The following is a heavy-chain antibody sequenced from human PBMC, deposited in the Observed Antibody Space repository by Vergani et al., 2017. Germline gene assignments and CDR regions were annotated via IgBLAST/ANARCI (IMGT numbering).Heavy chain of an antibody. CDR1: GFTFSSYS. Sequence: EVQLVESGGGLVKPGGSLRLSCAASGFTFSSYSMNWVRQAPGKGLEWVSSISSSSSYIYYADSVKGRFTISRDNAKNSLYLQMNSLRAEDTAVYYCARDLACSSTSCYGFDYWGQGTLVTVSS. D-gene: IGHD2-2*01. CDR3: ARDLACSSTSCYGFDY. CDR2: ISSSSSYI. V-gene: IGHV3-21*01. J-gene: IGHJ4*02.